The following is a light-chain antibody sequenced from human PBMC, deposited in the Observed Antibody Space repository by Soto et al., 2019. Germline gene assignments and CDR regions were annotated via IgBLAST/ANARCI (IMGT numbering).Light chain of an antibody. J-gene: IGLJ2*01. CDR3: CSYKGSSVL. V-gene: IGLV2-14*03. CDR1: GSDY. Sequence: QSALTQPASVSGSPGQSITISCTGTGSDYVSWYQQHPGKAPRLIIYDVSDRPSGVSNRFSGSKSGNTASLTISCLQAEDEAHYYCCSYKGSSVLFGGGTQLTVL. CDR2: DVS.